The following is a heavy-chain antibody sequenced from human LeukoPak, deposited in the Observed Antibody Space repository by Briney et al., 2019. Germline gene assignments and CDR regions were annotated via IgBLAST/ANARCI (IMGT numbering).Heavy chain of an antibody. CDR1: GFIFDDYA. V-gene: IGHV3-9*01. D-gene: IGHD2-8*01. CDR3: AKDLTTGLYYYFGMDV. CDR2: ISWNSGRI. Sequence: GGSLRLSCAASGFIFDDYAMHWVRQAPGKGLEWVSGISWNSGRIVYADSVKGRFTISRDNAKNSLYLQMNNLRGEDTALYYCAKDLTTGLYYYFGMDVWGQGTTVTVSS. J-gene: IGHJ6*02.